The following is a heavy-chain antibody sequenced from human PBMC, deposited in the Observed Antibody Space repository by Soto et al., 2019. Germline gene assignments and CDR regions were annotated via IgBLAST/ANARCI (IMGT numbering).Heavy chain of an antibody. Sequence: PSETLALTCTVSGASLSSYCLSWARQAPGKGLEWIVYIYSGNSIYIPSLKSRVTISVDTSKNQFFLKMNSVTAADTAVYFCESSKVGFWSGFGMDVWGQGTTVTVSS. CDR3: ESSKVGFWSGFGMDV. J-gene: IGHJ6*02. CDR1: GASLSSYC. V-gene: IGHV4-59*01. D-gene: IGHD3-3*01. CDR2: IYSGNS.